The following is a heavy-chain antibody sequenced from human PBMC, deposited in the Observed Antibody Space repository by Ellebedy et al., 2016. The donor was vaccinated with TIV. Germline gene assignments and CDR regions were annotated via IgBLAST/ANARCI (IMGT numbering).Heavy chain of an antibody. CDR3: ARSGEHDS. V-gene: IGHV3-21*01. J-gene: IGHJ4*02. CDR2: ISSTGYYI. D-gene: IGHD1-26*01. CDR1: GFTFTSYS. Sequence: GESLKISCAASGFTFTSYSMNWVRQAPGKGLEWVSSISSTGYYIYYADSVKGRFAISRDDARNSLFLQMNSLRAEDTVVYYCARSGEHDSWGQGTLVTVSS.